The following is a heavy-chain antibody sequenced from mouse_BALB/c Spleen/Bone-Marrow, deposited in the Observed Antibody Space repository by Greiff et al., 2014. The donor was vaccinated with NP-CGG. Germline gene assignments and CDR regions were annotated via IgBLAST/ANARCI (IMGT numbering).Heavy chain of an antibody. J-gene: IGHJ4*01. CDR3: ARDYGSSYYAMDY. CDR1: GFSLTSYG. Sequence: VQLVESGPGLVAPSQSLSITCTVSGFSLTSYGVHWVRQPPGKGLEWLGVIWAGGSTNYHSALMSRLSISKDNSKSQVFLKMNSLQTDDTAMYYCARDYGSSYYAMDYWGQGTSVTVSS. V-gene: IGHV2-9*02. D-gene: IGHD1-1*01. CDR2: IWAGGST.